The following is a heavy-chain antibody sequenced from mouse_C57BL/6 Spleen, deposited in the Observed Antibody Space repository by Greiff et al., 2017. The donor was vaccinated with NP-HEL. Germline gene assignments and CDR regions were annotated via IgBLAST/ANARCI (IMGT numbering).Heavy chain of an antibody. J-gene: IGHJ4*01. CDR2: IYPGDGDT. D-gene: IGHD2-1*01. CDR3: ARGGNYDARDY. V-gene: IGHV1-80*01. CDR1: GYAFSSYW. Sequence: VQLQQSGAELVKPGASVKISCKASGYAFSSYWMNWVKQRPGKGLEWIGQIYPGDGDTNYNGKFKGKATLTADKSSSTAYMQLSSLTSEDSAVYFCARGGNYDARDYWGQGTSVTVSS.